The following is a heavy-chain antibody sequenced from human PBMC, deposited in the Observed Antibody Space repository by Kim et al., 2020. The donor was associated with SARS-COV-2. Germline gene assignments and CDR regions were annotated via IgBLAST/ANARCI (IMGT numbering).Heavy chain of an antibody. CDR1: GGTFSSYA. J-gene: IGHJ4*02. CDR2: IIPIVGTA. CDR3: ARVQAPTYDILTGYTFDY. V-gene: IGHV1-69*13. D-gene: IGHD3-9*01. Sequence: SVKVSCKASGGTFSSYAISWVRQAPGQGLEWMGGIIPIVGTANYAQKFQGRVTITADESTSTAYMELSSLRSEDTAVYYCARVQAPTYDILTGYTFDYWGQGTLVTVSS.